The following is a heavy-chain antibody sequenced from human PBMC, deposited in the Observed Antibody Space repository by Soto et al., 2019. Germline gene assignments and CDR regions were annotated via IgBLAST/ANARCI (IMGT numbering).Heavy chain of an antibody. V-gene: IGHV3-48*01. CDR2: ISSSSSTI. CDR3: ARDLSRYCSGGSCYRTKPWAAFDI. CDR1: GFTFSSYS. Sequence: GGSLRLSCAASGFTFSSYSMNWVRQAPGKGLEWVSYISSSSSTIYYADSVKGRFTISRDNAKNSLYLQMNSLRAEDTAVYYCARDLSRYCSGGSCYRTKPWAAFDIWGQGTMVTVSS. J-gene: IGHJ3*02. D-gene: IGHD2-15*01.